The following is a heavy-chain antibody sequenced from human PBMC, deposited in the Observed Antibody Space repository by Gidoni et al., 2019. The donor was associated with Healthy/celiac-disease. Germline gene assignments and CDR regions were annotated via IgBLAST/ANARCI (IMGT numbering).Heavy chain of an antibody. CDR2: INHSGST. CDR3: ARRSSGWYPYYYYGMDV. CDR1: GGSFSGYY. D-gene: IGHD6-19*01. Sequence: QVQLQQWGAGLLKPSETLAPTCAVYGGSFSGYYWSWIRQPPGKGLEWIGEINHSGSTNYNPSLKSRVTISVDTSKNQFSLKLSSVTAADTAVYYCARRSSGWYPYYYYGMDVWGQGTTVTVSS. V-gene: IGHV4-34*01. J-gene: IGHJ6*02.